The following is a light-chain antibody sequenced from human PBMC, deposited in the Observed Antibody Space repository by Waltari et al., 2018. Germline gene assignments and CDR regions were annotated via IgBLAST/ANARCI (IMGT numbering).Light chain of an antibody. CDR2: SAS. V-gene: IGKV1-39*01. Sequence: DIQMTQSPLSLSASVGDRVTVTCRASQSVSTHLNWYQHKPGKAPELLVYSASFLETGVPSLFSAGGSGTDFNFTITAVQPEDFATYYCQETYTPPWTFGPGTRLEIK. CDR1: QSVSTH. J-gene: IGKJ1*01. CDR3: QETYTPPWT.